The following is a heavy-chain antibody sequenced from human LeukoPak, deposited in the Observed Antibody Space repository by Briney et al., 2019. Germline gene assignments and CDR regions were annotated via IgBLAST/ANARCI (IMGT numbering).Heavy chain of an antibody. V-gene: IGHV6-1*01. J-gene: IGHJ4*02. Sequence: SQTLSLTCAISGDSVSSKSAAWNWIRQSPSRGLEWLGRTYYRSKWYNDYAVSVKGRITVTPDTCKNQFSLQLNSVTPEDTAVYYCARDPLGEIYFDYWGQGTLVTVSS. CDR2: TYYRSKWYN. CDR3: ARDPLGEIYFDY. CDR1: GDSVSSKSAA. D-gene: IGHD1-26*01.